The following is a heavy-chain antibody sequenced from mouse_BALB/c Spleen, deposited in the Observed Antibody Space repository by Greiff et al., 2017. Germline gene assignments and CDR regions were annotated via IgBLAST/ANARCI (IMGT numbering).Heavy chain of an antibody. CDR2: IDPYNGGT. CDR3: APYGYSFAY. CDR1: GYAFTSYN. J-gene: IGHJ3*01. V-gene: IGHV1S135*01. Sequence: EVHLVESGPELVKPGASVKVSCKASGYAFTSYNMYWVKQSHGKSLEWIGYIDPYNGGTSYNQKFKGKATLTVDKSSSTAYMHLNSLTSEDSAVYYCAPYGYSFAYWGQGTLVTVSA. D-gene: IGHD2-2*01.